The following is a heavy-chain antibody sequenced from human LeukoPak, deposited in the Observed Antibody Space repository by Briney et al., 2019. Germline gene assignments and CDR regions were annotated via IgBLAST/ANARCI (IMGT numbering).Heavy chain of an antibody. Sequence: KPSETLSLTCTVSGGSISTYYWSWIRQPAGKGLEWIGRISTTGGTIYNPSLKSRVTVSVDTSKNQFSLKLSSVTAADTAVYYCARDSGTTGEVKFDPWGQGTLVTVSS. J-gene: IGHJ5*02. CDR1: GGSISTYY. D-gene: IGHD3-10*01. CDR2: ISTTGGT. V-gene: IGHV4-4*07. CDR3: ARDSGTTGEVKFDP.